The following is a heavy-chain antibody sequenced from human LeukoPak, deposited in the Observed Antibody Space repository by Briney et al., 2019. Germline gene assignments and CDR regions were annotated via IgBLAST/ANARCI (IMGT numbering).Heavy chain of an antibody. Sequence: SETLSLTCTVSGYSISSGYYWGWIRQPPGKGLEWIGEINHSGSTNYNPSLKSRVTISVDTSKNQFSLKLSSVTAADTAVYYCARLDAGVAAAGVDYWGQGALVTVSS. J-gene: IGHJ4*02. CDR2: INHSGST. CDR3: ARLDAGVAAAGVDY. D-gene: IGHD6-13*01. CDR1: GYSISSGYY. V-gene: IGHV4-38-2*02.